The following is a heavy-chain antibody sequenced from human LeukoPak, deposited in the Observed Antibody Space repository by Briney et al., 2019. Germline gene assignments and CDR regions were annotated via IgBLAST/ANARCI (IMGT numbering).Heavy chain of an antibody. CDR1: GGSISSDNHY. V-gene: IGHV4-61*02. CDR3: ARELIAAATNWFDP. Sequence: PSETLSLTCTVSGGSISSDNHYWSWIRQPAGKGLEWIGRMYSSGSTNYSPSLESRVTISIDTSKNQFPLKLSSVTAADTAVYYCARELIAAATNWFDPWGQGTLVTVSS. J-gene: IGHJ5*02. D-gene: IGHD6-13*01. CDR2: MYSSGST.